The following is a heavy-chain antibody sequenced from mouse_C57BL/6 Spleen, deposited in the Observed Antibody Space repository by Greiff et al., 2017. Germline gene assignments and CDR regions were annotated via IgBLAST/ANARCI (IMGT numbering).Heavy chain of an antibody. D-gene: IGHD2-2*01. CDR1: GYTFTSYW. J-gene: IGHJ3*01. CDR3: ARQGVTTEFAY. CDR2: IYPGSGST. Sequence: QVHVKQSGAELVKPGASVKMSCKASGYTFTSYWITWVKQRPGQGLEWIGDIYPGSGSTNYNEKFKSKATLTVDTSSSTAYMQLSSLTSEDSAVYYCARQGVTTEFAYWGQGTLVTVSA. V-gene: IGHV1-55*01.